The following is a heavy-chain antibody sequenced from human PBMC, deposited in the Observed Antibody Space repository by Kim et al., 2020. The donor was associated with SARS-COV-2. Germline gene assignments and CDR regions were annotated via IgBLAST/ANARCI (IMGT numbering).Heavy chain of an antibody. CDR2: N. CDR3: ARAWNRAFDI. J-gene: IGHJ3*02. D-gene: IGHD1-1*01. Sequence: NDYAVSVNGRITINPDTSKHPFSLQLNSVTPDDTAVYYCARAWNRAFDIWGQGTMVTVSS. V-gene: IGHV6-1*01.